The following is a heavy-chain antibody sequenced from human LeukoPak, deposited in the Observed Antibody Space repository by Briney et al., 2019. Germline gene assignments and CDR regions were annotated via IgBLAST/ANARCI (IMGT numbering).Heavy chain of an antibody. CDR3: ARTHPDYYYYYMDV. Sequence: PSETLSLTCAVYGGSFSGYYWGWIRQPPGKGLEWIGSIYHSGSTYYNPSLKSRVTISVDTSKNQFSLKLSSVTATDTAVYYCARTHPDYYYYYMDVWGKGTTVTVSS. CDR1: GGSFSGYY. CDR2: IYHSGST. J-gene: IGHJ6*03. V-gene: IGHV4-38-2*01.